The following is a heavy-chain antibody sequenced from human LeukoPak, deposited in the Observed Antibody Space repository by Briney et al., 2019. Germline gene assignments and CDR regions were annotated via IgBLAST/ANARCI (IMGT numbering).Heavy chain of an antibody. CDR1: GFTFSSYG. CDR2: IWYDGSNK. V-gene: IGHV3-33*06. Sequence: GGSLRLSCAASGFTFSSYGMHWVRQAPGKGLEWVAVIWYDGSNKYYVDSVKGRFTISRDNSKNTLYLQMYSLRAEDTAVYYCAKVEGASKASVYWGQGALVTVSS. D-gene: IGHD1-1*01. J-gene: IGHJ4*02. CDR3: AKVEGASKASVY.